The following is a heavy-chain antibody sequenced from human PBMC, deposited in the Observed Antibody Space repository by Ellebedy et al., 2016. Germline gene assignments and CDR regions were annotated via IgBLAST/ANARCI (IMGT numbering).Heavy chain of an antibody. J-gene: IGHJ3*02. CDR2: ISTDGSLI. CDR3: ARALPEYSSGWYIGPGAFDI. Sequence: GESLKISXAASGFTFSSYTMNWVRQAPGKGLEWVSSISTDGSLIYSANSLKGRFTISRDNAKNSLYLQMNSLRAGDTAVYYCARALPEYSSGWYIGPGAFDIWGQGTVVTVSS. V-gene: IGHV3-21*01. D-gene: IGHD6-19*01. CDR1: GFTFSSYT.